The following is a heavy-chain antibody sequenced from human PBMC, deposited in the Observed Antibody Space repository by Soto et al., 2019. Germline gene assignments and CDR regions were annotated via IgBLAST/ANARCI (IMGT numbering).Heavy chain of an antibody. CDR2: INHSGST. CDR1: GGSFSGYY. Sequence: SETLSLTCAVYGGSFSGYYWSWIRQPPGKGLEWIGEINHSGSTNYNPSLKSRVTISVDTSKNQFSLKLSSVTAPDTAAYYWSRAPRDYVFWSGYYAKNLSFDYWGQETLVTVSS. CDR3: SRAPRDYVFWSGYYAKNLSFDY. J-gene: IGHJ4*02. D-gene: IGHD3-3*01. V-gene: IGHV4-34*01.